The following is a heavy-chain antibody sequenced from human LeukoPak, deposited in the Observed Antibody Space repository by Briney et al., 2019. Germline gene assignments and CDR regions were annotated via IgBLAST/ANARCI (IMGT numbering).Heavy chain of an antibody. V-gene: IGHV1-2*02. Sequence: ASVKVSCKASGYTFTGYYMHWVRQAPGQGLGWMGWINPNSGGTNYAQKFQGRVTMTRDTSISTAYMELSRLRSDDTAVYYCARDSYYYDSSGYESATALDGWFDPWGQGTLVTVSS. J-gene: IGHJ5*02. CDR2: INPNSGGT. CDR3: ARDSYYYDSSGYESATALDGWFDP. D-gene: IGHD3-22*01. CDR1: GYTFTGYY.